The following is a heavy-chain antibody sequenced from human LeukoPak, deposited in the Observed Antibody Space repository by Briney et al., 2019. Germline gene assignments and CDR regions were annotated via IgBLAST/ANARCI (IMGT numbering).Heavy chain of an antibody. V-gene: IGHV3-23*01. D-gene: IGHD6-6*01. CDR2: ISGSGGST. CDR1: GFTFSSYA. Sequence: SGGSLRLSCAASGFTFSSYAMSWVRQAPGKGLEWVSAISGSGGSTYYADSVKGRFTISRDNSKNTLYLQMNSLRAEDTAVYYCAKAPSYSSSNWFDPWGQGTLVTVSS. CDR3: AKAPSYSSSNWFDP. J-gene: IGHJ5*02.